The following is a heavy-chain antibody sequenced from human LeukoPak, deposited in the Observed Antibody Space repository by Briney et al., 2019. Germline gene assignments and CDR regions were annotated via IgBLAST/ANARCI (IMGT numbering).Heavy chain of an antibody. CDR2: IYNSGRT. J-gene: IGHJ5*02. CDR3: ARGAGGYNFDP. D-gene: IGHD1-1*01. Sequence: SDTESLTCTLSGPFISLYHWRWTRHPPGEGLEYIGYIYNSGRTFYNPSLMCRVTISTDTSKKQFSLKLTSAAAADTAEYYWARGAGGYNFDPWGQGTLVTVSS. CDR1: GPFISLYH. V-gene: IGHV4-59*07.